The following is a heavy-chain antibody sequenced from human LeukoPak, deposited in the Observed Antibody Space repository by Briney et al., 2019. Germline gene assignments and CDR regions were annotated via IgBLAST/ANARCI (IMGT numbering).Heavy chain of an antibody. CDR2: INPNSGNT. Sequence: GASVKVSCKASGYTFTSYDINWVRQATGQGLEWMGWINPNSGNTNYAQKLQGRVTMTTDTSTSTAYMELRSLRSDDTAVYYCARSVVAHAFDIWGQGTMVTVSS. CDR1: GYTFTSYD. D-gene: IGHD2-21*01. V-gene: IGHV1-18*01. J-gene: IGHJ3*02. CDR3: ARSVVAHAFDI.